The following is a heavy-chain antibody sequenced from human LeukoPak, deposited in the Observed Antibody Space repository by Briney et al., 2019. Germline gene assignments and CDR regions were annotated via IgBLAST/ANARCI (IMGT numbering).Heavy chain of an antibody. CDR1: GFTFSSYE. Sequence: GGSLRLSCAASGFTFSSYEMNWVRQAPGKGLEWVSYISSSGSTIYYADPVKGRFTISRDNAKNSLYLQMNSLRAEDTAVYYCARDSGCSGGSCYYYYGMDVWGQGTTVTVSS. CDR3: ARDSGCSGGSCYYYYGMDV. D-gene: IGHD2-15*01. J-gene: IGHJ6*02. V-gene: IGHV3-48*03. CDR2: ISSSGSTI.